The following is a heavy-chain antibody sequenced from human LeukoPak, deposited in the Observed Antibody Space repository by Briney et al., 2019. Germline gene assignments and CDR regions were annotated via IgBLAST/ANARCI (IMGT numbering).Heavy chain of an antibody. J-gene: IGHJ4*02. CDR2: IGSSSSYI. CDR1: GFTFSSYS. CDR3: VRDIDYSGSSEVDY. D-gene: IGHD5-12*01. V-gene: IGHV3-21*01. Sequence: PGGSLRLSCAASGFTFSSYSMNWVRQAPGKGLEWVSSIGSSSSYIYYADSVKGRFTISRDDAKNSLYLQMNSLRAEDSAIYYCVRDIDYSGSSEVDYWGQGTLVTVSS.